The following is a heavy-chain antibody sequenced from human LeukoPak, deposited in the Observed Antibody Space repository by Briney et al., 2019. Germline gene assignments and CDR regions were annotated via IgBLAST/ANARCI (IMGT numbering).Heavy chain of an antibody. J-gene: IGHJ5*02. V-gene: IGHV4-34*01. Sequence: SETLSLTCAVYGGSFSGYYWSWIRQPPGKGLEWIGEINHSGSTNYNPSLKSRVTISVDTSKNQFSLKLSSVTAADTAVYYCARDWMGYYDSSGWFDPWGQGTLVTVSS. CDR3: ARDWMGYYDSSGWFDP. CDR2: INHSGST. D-gene: IGHD3-22*01. CDR1: GGSFSGYY.